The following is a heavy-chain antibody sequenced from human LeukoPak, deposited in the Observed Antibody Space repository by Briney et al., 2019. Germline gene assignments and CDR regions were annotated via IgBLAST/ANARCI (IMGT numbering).Heavy chain of an antibody. CDR3: AGDYIWGRLF. Sequence: PGGSLRLSCVGSEFSLSDYWMHWVRQTPGKGLMWVSRITSDGSTTWYADSVKGRFTVSRDNAKNTLFLEMNSLRDEDTAVYYCAGDYIWGRLFWGQGTLVTVSS. V-gene: IGHV3-74*01. CDR1: EFSLSDYW. D-gene: IGHD3-16*01. J-gene: IGHJ4*01. CDR2: ITSDGSTT.